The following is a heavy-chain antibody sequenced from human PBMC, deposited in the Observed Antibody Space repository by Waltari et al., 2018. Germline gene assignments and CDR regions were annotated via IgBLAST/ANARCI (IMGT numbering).Heavy chain of an antibody. J-gene: IGHJ4*02. CDR3: ARDWGSGYSVGDF. Sequence: QVQLVQSGAEGKKSGASVKVSCKASGYTFIGYYLHWVRQAPGQGLEWMGWINPNGGGTYYASNFQGRVTMTRVTSISTAYMDLNRLTFDDTAVYYCARDWGSGYSVGDFWGQGTLVTVSS. V-gene: IGHV1-2*02. CDR2: INPNGGGT. D-gene: IGHD5-12*01. CDR1: GYTFIGYY.